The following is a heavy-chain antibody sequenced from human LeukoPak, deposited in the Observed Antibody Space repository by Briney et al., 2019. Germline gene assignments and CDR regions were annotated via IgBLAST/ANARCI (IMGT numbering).Heavy chain of an antibody. CDR2: IIPILGIA. CDR3: ARASTLATIPTLDY. Sequence: GSSVKVPCKASGGTFSSYTISWVRQAPGQGLEWMGRIIPILGIANYAQKFQGRVTITADKSTSTAYMELSSLRSEDTAVYYCARASTLATIPTLDYWGQGTLVTVSS. D-gene: IGHD5-24*01. J-gene: IGHJ4*02. CDR1: GGTFSSYT. V-gene: IGHV1-69*02.